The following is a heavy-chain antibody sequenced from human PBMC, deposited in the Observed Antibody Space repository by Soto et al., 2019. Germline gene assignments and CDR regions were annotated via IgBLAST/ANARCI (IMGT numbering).Heavy chain of an antibody. J-gene: IGHJ6*03. Sequence: GASVKVSFKASGYTFTSYGISWVRQAPGQGLEWMGWISAYNGNTNYAQKLQGRVTMTTDTSTSTAYMELRSLRSDDTAVYFCARGSCGGDCSTYYYYYYMDVWGKGTTVTVSS. CDR2: ISAYNGNT. V-gene: IGHV1-18*01. CDR3: ARGSCGGDCSTYYYYYYMDV. CDR1: GYTFTSYG. D-gene: IGHD2-21*01.